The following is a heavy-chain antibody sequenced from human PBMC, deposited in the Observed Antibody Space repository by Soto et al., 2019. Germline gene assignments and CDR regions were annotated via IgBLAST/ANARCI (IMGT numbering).Heavy chain of an antibody. V-gene: IGHV4-34*01. D-gene: IGHD2-15*01. CDR3: ARGPSGSAATIYYYYYYMDV. CDR2: INHSGST. CDR1: GGSFSGYY. J-gene: IGHJ6*03. Sequence: PSETLSLTCAVYGGSFSGYYWSWIRQPPGKGLEWIGEINHSGSTNYNPSLKSRVTISVDTSKNQFSLKLSSVTAADTAVYYCARGPSGSAATIYYYYYYMDVWGKGTTVTVSS.